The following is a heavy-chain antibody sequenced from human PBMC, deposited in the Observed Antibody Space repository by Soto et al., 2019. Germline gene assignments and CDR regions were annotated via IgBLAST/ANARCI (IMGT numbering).Heavy chain of an antibody. CDR2: ISWNSGSI. CDR1: GFTFDDYA. Sequence: HPGGSLRLSCAASGFTFDDYAMHWVRQAPGKGLEWVSGISWNSGSIGYADSVKGRFTISRDNAKNSLYLQMNSLRAEDTALYYCAKDKIRFLEWEAPYYYYYGMDVWGQGTTVTVSS. CDR3: AKDKIRFLEWEAPYYYYYGMDV. D-gene: IGHD3-3*01. V-gene: IGHV3-9*01. J-gene: IGHJ6*02.